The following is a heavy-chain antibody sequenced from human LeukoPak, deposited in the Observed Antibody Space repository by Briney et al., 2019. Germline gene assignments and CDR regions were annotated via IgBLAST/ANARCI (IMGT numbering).Heavy chain of an antibody. CDR3: ARGSSSGSYHPLDP. V-gene: IGHV4-59*01. Sequence: SETLSLTCTVSGGSISSYSWSWIRQPPGKGLEWVGYVYYTGSINYNPSLKSRVTISVDTSKNQFTLKLSSVTAADTAVYYCARGSSSGSYHPLDPWGQGTLVTVSS. CDR1: GGSISSYS. CDR2: VYYTGSI. D-gene: IGHD3-10*01. J-gene: IGHJ5*02.